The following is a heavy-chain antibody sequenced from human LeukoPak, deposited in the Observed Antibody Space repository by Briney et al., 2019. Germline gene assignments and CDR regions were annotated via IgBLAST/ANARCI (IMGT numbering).Heavy chain of an antibody. CDR3: ARGDSGASEYFQD. V-gene: IGHV4-31*02. D-gene: IGHD6-25*01. CDR2: IYYSGTT. J-gene: IGHJ1*01. Sequence: SQTLSLTWNVSGTSINNGGYYWTWIRQHPGTGLEWIGYIYYSGTTYYNPSLKSRITMSIDTSKNHFSLRLNSVTAADTAVYFCARGDSGASEYFQDWGQGTLVTVSS. CDR1: GTSINNGGYY.